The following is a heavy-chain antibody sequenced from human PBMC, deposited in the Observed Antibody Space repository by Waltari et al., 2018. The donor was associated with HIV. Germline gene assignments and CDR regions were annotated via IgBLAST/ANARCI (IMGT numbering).Heavy chain of an antibody. D-gene: IGHD1-26*01. V-gene: IGHV1-18*01. CDR3: ARDGLRYSGTFYSDY. Sequence: QVHLVQSGAEMKKPGASVKVSCKASGYTFLSYGISWVRQAPGHGLEWMGWISPSNANTNYAQSLQGRVTMTTDTSTTTAYMELRSLTSDDTAVYYCARDGLRYSGTFYSDYWGQGTLVTVSS. CDR2: ISPSNANT. J-gene: IGHJ4*02. CDR1: GYTFLSYG.